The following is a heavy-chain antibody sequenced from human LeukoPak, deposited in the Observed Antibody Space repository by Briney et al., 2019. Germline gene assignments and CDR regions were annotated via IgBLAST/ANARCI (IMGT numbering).Heavy chain of an antibody. CDR2: INHSGST. D-gene: IGHD1-14*01. J-gene: IGHJ5*02. CDR1: GGSFSGYY. Sequence: PSETLSLTCAVYGGSFSGYYWSWIRQPPGKGLEWIGEINHSGSTNYDPSLKSRVTISVDTSKNQFSLKLSSVTAADTAVYYCARLHGNRNWFDPWGQGTLVTVSS. V-gene: IGHV4-34*01. CDR3: ARLHGNRNWFDP.